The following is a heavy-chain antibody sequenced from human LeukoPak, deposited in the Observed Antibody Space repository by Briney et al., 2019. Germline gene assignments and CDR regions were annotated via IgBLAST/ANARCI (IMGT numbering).Heavy chain of an antibody. J-gene: IGHJ6*03. D-gene: IGHD2-2*01. CDR1: GFTFSDYY. CDR3: ARDFRIVSSTGGYYYYMDV. Sequence: GGSLRLSCAASGFTFSDYYMSWIRQAPGKGLEWVSFISWSGAQLGYADFVEGRFTISRDNAKNSLYLQMNSLRAEDTAVYYCARDFRIVSSTGGYYYYMDVWGKGTTVTVSS. CDR2: ISWSGAQL. V-gene: IGHV3-11*04.